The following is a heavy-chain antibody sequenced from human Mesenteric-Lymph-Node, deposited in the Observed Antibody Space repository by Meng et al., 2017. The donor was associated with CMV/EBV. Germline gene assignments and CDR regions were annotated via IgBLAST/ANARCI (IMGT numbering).Heavy chain of an antibody. D-gene: IGHD6-13*01. V-gene: IGHV3-15*05. CDR3: TTDPPPYSSSWYVAY. Sequence: FIFSYAEIGWVRQAPGKGLEWVATMKSKSVGGKTDYAAPVKGRFTISRDDAKNTLYLEMSSLKTEDTALYYCTTDPPPYSSSWYVAYWGQGTLVTVSS. J-gene: IGHJ4*02. CDR2: MKSKSVGGKT. CDR1: FIFSYAE.